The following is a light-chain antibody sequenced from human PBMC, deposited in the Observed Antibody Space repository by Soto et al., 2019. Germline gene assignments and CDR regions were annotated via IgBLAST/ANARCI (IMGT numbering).Light chain of an antibody. CDR2: DES. V-gene: IGKV3-11*01. Sequence: EIVLTQSPATLSLSPGERATLSCRASQSVSSQLSCYPQKPGQAPRLLIFDESKRATGIQAIISGNGSATDFSLTISRLKPEDFAVYYCQQRFDRPLTCDGGTKVDIK. J-gene: IGKJ4*01. CDR1: QSVSSQ. CDR3: QQRFDRPLT.